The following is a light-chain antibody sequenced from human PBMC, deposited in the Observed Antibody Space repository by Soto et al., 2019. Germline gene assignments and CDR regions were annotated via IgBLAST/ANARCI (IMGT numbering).Light chain of an antibody. CDR2: KAS. CDR1: QIISTY. CDR3: QQYNSNPLT. J-gene: IGKJ4*01. V-gene: IGKV1-5*03. Sequence: DIQMTQSPYTLSASVGDRVTITCRASQIISTYLAWYQQKPGKAPKLLIYKASSLASGVPSRFSGSGSGTEFTLTINSLQPDDFATYYCQQYNSNPLTFGGGTKVEIK.